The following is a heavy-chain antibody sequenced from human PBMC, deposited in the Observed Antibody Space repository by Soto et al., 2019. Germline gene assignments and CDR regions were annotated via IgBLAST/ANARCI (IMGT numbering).Heavy chain of an antibody. CDR1: GFTFSSYG. CDR2: ISYDGSNK. Sequence: GGALRLSCAASGFTFSSYGMHWVRQAPGKGLEWVAVISYDGSNKYYADSVKGRFTISRDNSKNTLYLQMNSLRAEDTAVYYCAKDQQKDYQWLVSHAHDRDLKDVRAQG. V-gene: IGHV3-30*18. CDR3: AKDQQKDYQWLVSHAHDRDLKDV. D-gene: IGHD6-19*01. J-gene: IGHJ6*02.